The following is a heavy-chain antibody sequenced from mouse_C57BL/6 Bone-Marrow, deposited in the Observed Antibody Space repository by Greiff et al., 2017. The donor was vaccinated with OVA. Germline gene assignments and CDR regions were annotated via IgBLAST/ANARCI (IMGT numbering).Heavy chain of an antibody. CDR2: INYDGSST. CDR1: GFTFSDYY. D-gene: IGHD1-1*01. J-gene: IGHJ1*03. Sequence: EVKLVESEGGLVQPGSSMKLSCTASGFTFSDYYMAWVRQVPEKGLEWVANINYDGSSTYYLDSLKSRFIISSDNAKNLLYLQMSSLKSEDTATYYCARDGHYGSSFYWYFDVWGTGTTVTVSS. CDR3: ARDGHYGSSFYWYFDV. V-gene: IGHV5-16*01.